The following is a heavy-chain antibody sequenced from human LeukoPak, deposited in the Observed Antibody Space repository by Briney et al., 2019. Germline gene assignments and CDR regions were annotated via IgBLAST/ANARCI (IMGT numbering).Heavy chain of an antibody. CDR1: GGSISSYY. Sequence: SETLSLTCTVSGGSISSYYWSWIRQPAGKGLEWIGRIHTSGSTNYNPSLKSRVTMSGDTSKNQFSLKLSSVTAADTAVYYCARDRYYYDSRGYSRMDVWGKGTTVTISS. D-gene: IGHD3-22*01. J-gene: IGHJ6*04. V-gene: IGHV4-4*07. CDR3: ARDRYYYDSRGYSRMDV. CDR2: IHTSGST.